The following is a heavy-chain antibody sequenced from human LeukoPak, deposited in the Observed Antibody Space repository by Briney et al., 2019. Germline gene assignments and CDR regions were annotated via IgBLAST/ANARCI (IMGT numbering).Heavy chain of an antibody. J-gene: IGHJ5*02. CDR2: IYHTGST. CDR3: ARGDGSGSGRWFDP. Sequence: PSQTLSLTCTVSGASISSGTYACSWVRQPPGEGLEWIGDIYHTGSTYYNPSLKSRVNISVARSKTQSSLNLNSVTAADTALSYCARGDGSGSGRWFDPWGQGTLITVSS. V-gene: IGHV4-30-2*01. D-gene: IGHD3-10*01. CDR1: GASISSGTYA.